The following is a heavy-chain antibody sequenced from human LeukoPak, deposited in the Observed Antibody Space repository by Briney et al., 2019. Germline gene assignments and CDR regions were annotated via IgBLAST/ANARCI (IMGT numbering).Heavy chain of an antibody. D-gene: IGHD6-19*01. CDR1: GGSISSSY. Sequence: SETLSLTRVVSGGSISSSYWSWIRQTAGKGLEWIGRIYISGSTNYNPSLKSRVTMSVDTSKNQFSLKLSSVTAADTAVYYCARDREAVATLDYWGRGTLVTVSS. CDR3: ARDREAVATLDY. CDR2: IYISGST. J-gene: IGHJ4*02. V-gene: IGHV4-4*07.